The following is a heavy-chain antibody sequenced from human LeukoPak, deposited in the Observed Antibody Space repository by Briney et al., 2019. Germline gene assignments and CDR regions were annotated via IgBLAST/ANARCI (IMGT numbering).Heavy chain of an antibody. V-gene: IGHV3-30*04. Sequence: PGRSLRLSCAASGFTFSSYAMHWVRQAPGKGLEWVAVISYDGSNKYYADSVKGRFTISRDNSKNTLYLQMNSLRAEDTAVYYCAREASDVDIVATTLDYWGQGTLVTVSS. CDR3: AREASDVDIVATTLDY. D-gene: IGHD5-12*01. J-gene: IGHJ4*02. CDR2: ISYDGSNK. CDR1: GFTFSSYA.